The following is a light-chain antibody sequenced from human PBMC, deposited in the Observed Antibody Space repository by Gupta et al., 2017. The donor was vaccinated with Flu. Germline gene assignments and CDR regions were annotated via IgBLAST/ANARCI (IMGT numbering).Light chain of an antibody. CDR2: MAS. V-gene: IGKV1-5*03. J-gene: IGKJ2*03. Sequence: DIPLTQSPSTLSASVGYRVTITCRASQSISTSLAWYPQKAGKAPKLLIYMASGFANGVPSRFSGRGSGTDFTLGMSRLEPDDVATYFCRQDFTDLRSFGQGTRLEI. CDR3: RQDFTDLRS. CDR1: QSISTS.